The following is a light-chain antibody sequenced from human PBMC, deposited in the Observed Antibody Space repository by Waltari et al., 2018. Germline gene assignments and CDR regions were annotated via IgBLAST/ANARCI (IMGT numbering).Light chain of an antibody. J-gene: IGLJ2*01. CDR3: SSYADSNTLL. Sequence: QSALTQPPSVSGSPGQSVAISCTGTSSDIGGYDFVSWYQQHPGKAPKLIIYDVNKRPSGVSDRFSGSKSGNTASLTISGFQAEDEADYYCSSYADSNTLLFGGGTRLTVL. CDR2: DVN. V-gene: IGLV2-11*01. CDR1: SSDIGGYDF.